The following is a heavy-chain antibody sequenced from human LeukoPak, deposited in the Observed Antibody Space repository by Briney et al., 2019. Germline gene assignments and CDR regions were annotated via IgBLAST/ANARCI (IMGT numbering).Heavy chain of an antibody. CDR1: GFTFSSYE. Sequence: GGSLRLSCAASGFTFSSYEMNWVRQAPGKGLEWVSSISSSTSHIHYADSVKGRFTISRDNAKNSLYLQMNSLRAEDTAVYYCARDPYSGLFDYWGQGTLVTVSS. CDR3: ARDPYSGLFDY. D-gene: IGHD4-11*01. CDR2: ISSSTSHI. V-gene: IGHV3-21*01. J-gene: IGHJ4*02.